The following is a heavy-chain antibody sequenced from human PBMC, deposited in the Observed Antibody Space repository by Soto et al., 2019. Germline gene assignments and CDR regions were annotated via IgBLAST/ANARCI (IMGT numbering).Heavy chain of an antibody. J-gene: IGHJ6*03. Sequence: ASVKVSCKASGYTFTSYDINWVRQATGQGLEWMGWMNPNSDNTGYAQKFQGRVTMTRNTSISTAYMELSSLRCEDTAVYYCARTPIVVVPAAMNYYYYMDVWGKGTTVTVSS. CDR3: ARTPIVVVPAAMNYYYYMDV. V-gene: IGHV1-8*02. D-gene: IGHD2-2*01. CDR1: GYTFTSYD. CDR2: MNPNSDNT.